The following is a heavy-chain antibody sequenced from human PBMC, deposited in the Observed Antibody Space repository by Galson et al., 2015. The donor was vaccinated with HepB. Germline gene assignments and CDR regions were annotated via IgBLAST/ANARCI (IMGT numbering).Heavy chain of an antibody. Sequence: ETLSLTCTVAGGSITTSTSYWGWIRQSPGKGLEWIGSIHYTGSTYYNPSLKSRVTISVDTSKNQFSLKLNSVTAADTAVHYCVRRGGLQSPWYFDLWGRGTLVTVSS. CDR2: IHYTGST. D-gene: IGHD4-11*01. CDR3: VRRGGLQSPWYFDL. CDR1: GGSITTSTSY. J-gene: IGHJ2*01. V-gene: IGHV4-39*01.